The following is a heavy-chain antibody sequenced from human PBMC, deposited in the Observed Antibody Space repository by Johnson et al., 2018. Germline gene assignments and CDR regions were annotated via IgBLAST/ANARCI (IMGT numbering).Heavy chain of an antibody. D-gene: IGHD2-15*01. CDR3: ASERYCSGGSCLLNMDV. J-gene: IGHJ6*03. CDR2: ISYDGSNK. CDR1: GFTFSSYG. V-gene: IGHV3-30*03. Sequence: QVQLVESGGGVVQPGRSLRLSCAASGFTFSSYGMHWVRQAPGKGLEWVAVISYDGSNKYYADSVKGRFTISRDISKNPLYLQMNSLRAEDKAVYYCASERYCSGGSCLLNMDVWGKWTTVTVSS.